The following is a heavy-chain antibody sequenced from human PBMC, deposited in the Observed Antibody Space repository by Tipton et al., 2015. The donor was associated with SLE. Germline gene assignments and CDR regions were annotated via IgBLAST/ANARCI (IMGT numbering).Heavy chain of an antibody. V-gene: IGHV4-39*07. CDR1: GGSISSADYY. CDR2: IYYSGST. CDR3: TRREGGAFDI. Sequence: TLSLTCTVSGGSISSADYYWGWIRQPPGKGLEWIGTIYYSGSTYSNPSLKSRVTISVDTSKNQLSLKLNSVTAADTAVYYCTRREGGAFDIWGQGTMVTVSS. J-gene: IGHJ3*02.